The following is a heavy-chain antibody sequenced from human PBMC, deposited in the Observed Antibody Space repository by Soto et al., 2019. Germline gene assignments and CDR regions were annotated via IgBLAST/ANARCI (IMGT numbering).Heavy chain of an antibody. CDR1: GGSISSYY. J-gene: IGHJ3*02. CDR3: ARSKAAAGKLGAFDI. Sequence: SETLSLTCTVSGGSISSYYWSWIRQPPGKGLEWIGYIYYSGSTNYNPSLKSRVTISVDTSKNQFSLKLSSVTAADTAVYYCARSKAAAGKLGAFDIWGQGTMVTVSS. D-gene: IGHD6-13*01. CDR2: IYYSGST. V-gene: IGHV4-59*01.